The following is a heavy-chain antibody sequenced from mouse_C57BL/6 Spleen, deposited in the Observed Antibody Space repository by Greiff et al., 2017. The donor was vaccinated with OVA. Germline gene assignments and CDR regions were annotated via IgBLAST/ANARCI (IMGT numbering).Heavy chain of an antibody. CDR3: ARKEELYYFDY. V-gene: IGHV5-17*01. CDR2: ISSGSSTI. CDR1: GFTFSDYG. Sequence: EVNVVESGGGLVKPGGSLKLSCAASGFTFSDYGMHWVRQAPEKGLEWVAYISSGSSTIYYADTVKGRFTISRANAKNTLFLQMTSLRSEDTAMYYCARKEELYYFDYWGQGTTLTVSS. J-gene: IGHJ2*01.